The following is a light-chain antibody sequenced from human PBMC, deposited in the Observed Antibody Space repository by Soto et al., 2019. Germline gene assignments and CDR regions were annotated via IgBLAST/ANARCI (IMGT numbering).Light chain of an antibody. J-gene: IGKJ1*01. CDR1: QDISRF. CDR3: LQQNAYQWT. V-gene: IGKV1-17*03. CDR2: LAT. Sequence: DIQMTQSPSAVSASVGDRVTITCRASQDISRFLAWFQQNPGKVPKRLVYLATDLQNGAPSRFSGSGSGTEFNFTISSLQPEDFATNYCLQQNAYQWTFGQGTKVHIK.